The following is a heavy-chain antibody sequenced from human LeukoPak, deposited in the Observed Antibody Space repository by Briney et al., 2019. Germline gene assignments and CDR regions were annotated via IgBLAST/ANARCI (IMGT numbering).Heavy chain of an antibody. CDR3: ARGSRGPRAFDS. CDR1: GGSISNYY. J-gene: IGHJ4*02. CDR2: IYSSGST. Sequence: SETLSLTCNVSGGSISNYYWSWIRQPAGKGLEWIGRIYSSGSTNYKSSLRSRVTMSTDTSKNQFSLNLTSVTAADSATYYCARGSRGPRAFDSWGQGNLVTVSS. D-gene: IGHD2-2*01. V-gene: IGHV4-4*07.